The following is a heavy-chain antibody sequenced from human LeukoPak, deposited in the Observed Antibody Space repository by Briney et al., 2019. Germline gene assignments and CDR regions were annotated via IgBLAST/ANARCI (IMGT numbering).Heavy chain of an antibody. V-gene: IGHV3-53*01. CDR3: ARAQLKYDYYYYGMDV. D-gene: IGHD2/OR15-2a*01. CDR1: GFTVSSNY. Sequence: QPGGSLRLSCTASGFTVSSNYMSWVRQAPGKGLEWVSVIYSGGGTYYADSVKGRFTISRDNSKNTLYLQMNSLRAEDTAVYYCARAQLKYDYYYYGMDVWGQGTTVTVSS. J-gene: IGHJ6*02. CDR2: IYSGGGT.